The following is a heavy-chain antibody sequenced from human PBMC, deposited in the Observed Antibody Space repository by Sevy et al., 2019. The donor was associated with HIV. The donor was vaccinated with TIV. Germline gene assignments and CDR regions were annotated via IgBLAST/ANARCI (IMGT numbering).Heavy chain of an antibody. CDR1: GGTFSSYA. D-gene: IGHD7-27*01. J-gene: IGHJ6*03. Sequence: ASVKVSCKASGGTFSSYAISWVRQAPGQGLEWMGGIIPILGIANYAQKFQGRVTITADKSTSTAYMELRSLRSEATAVYYCARGELGKAYYYYYYMDVWGKGGTVTVSS. CDR3: ARGELGKAYYYYYYMDV. CDR2: IIPILGIA. V-gene: IGHV1-69*10.